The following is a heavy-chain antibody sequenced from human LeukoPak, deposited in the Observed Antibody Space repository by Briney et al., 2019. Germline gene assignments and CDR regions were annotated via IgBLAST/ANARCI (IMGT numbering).Heavy chain of an antibody. V-gene: IGHV4-30-4*01. J-gene: IGHJ3*02. CDR3: ARDRLEIRNWKAFDI. CDR1: GGSISSGDYY. CDR2: IYYTGST. D-gene: IGHD5-24*01. Sequence: SETLSLTCTVSGGSISSGDYYWGWIRQPPGKGLEWIGYIYYTGSTYYNPSLKSRVTISIDTSKNQFSLKLSSVTAADTAVYYCARDRLEIRNWKAFDIWGQGTMVTVSS.